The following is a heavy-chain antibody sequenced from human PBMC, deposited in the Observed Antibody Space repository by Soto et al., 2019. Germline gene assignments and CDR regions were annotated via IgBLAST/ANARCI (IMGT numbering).Heavy chain of an antibody. CDR3: AGGTVVTIFGVVIPTLKPHFDY. J-gene: IGHJ4*02. Sequence: SETLSLTCTFSGGSISSGGYYWSWIRQHPGKGLEWIGYIYYSGSTYYNPSLKSRVTISVDTSKNQFSLKLSSVTAADTAVYYCAGGTVVTIFGVVIPTLKPHFDYWGQGTLVTVSS. D-gene: IGHD3-3*01. V-gene: IGHV4-31*02. CDR1: GGSISSGGYY. CDR2: IYYSGST.